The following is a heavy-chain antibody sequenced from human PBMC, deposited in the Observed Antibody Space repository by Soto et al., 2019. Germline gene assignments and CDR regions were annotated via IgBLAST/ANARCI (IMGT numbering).Heavy chain of an antibody. Sequence: GGSVRLSCAASGFTFSSYEMNWVRQAPGKGLEWVSYISSSGSTIYYADSVKGRFTISRDNAKNSLYLQMNSLRAEDTAVYYCARTPVAARPSGVYWGQGTLVTVSS. CDR1: GFTFSSYE. V-gene: IGHV3-48*03. CDR3: ARTPVAARPSGVY. CDR2: ISSSGSTI. J-gene: IGHJ4*02. D-gene: IGHD6-6*01.